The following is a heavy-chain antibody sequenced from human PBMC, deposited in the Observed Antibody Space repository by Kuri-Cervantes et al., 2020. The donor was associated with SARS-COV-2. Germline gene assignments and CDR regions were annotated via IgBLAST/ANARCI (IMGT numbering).Heavy chain of an antibody. CDR2: IYHCGST. V-gene: IGHV4-4*02. D-gene: IGHD3-22*01. CDR1: GCSISSSSW. Sequence: SETLTLTCAVSGCSISSSSWWSWVRQPPGKGLEWIGGIYHCGSTNYNPSLKSRVTISVDNSKNQFSLKLSSVTAADTAVYYCARWGGEPDSCGPNELWGQGTLVTVSS. J-gene: IGHJ4*02. CDR3: ARWGGEPDSCGPNEL.